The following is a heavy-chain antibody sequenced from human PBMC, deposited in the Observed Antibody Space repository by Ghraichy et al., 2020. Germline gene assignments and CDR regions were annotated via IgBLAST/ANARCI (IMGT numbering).Heavy chain of an antibody. CDR3: ASLNWRMDNFDQ. CDR1: GFTFSASW. D-gene: IGHD1-1*01. Sequence: GGSLRLSCAASGFTFSASWMNWVRQAPGKGLEWVANIKDDGSDKYYVDSVKGRFAISRDNAKNSLYLQMNSLRAEDTAVYYCASLNWRMDNFDQWGQGTLVTVSS. CDR2: IKDDGSDK. J-gene: IGHJ4*02. V-gene: IGHV3-7*01.